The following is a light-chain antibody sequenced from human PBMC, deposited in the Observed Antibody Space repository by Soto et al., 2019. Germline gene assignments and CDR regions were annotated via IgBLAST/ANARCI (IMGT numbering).Light chain of an antibody. CDR3: HKYDSAPLFT. V-gene: IGKV1-27*01. J-gene: IGKJ3*01. CDR2: AAS. CDR1: QGISNY. Sequence: DIQMTQSPSSLSASVGDRVTITCRASQGISNYVAWYQQRPGKAPKLLIYAASTLQSGVPSRFSGSESGTDFTLTISGLQPEDVATYYCHKYDSAPLFTFGPGTKVEIK.